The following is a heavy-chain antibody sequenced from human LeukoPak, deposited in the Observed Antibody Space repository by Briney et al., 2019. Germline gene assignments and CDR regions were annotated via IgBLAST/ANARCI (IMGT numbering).Heavy chain of an antibody. D-gene: IGHD3-10*01. CDR3: ARGYGSGSYSHFDY. CDR2: MYYSGST. V-gene: IGHV4-59*01. J-gene: IGHJ4*02. Sequence: SEALSLTCTVSGGSISSYYWSWIRQPPGKGLEWIGYMYYSGSTNYNPSLKSRVTISVDTSKNQLSLKLSSVTAADTAVYYCARGYGSGSYSHFDYWGQGTLVTVSS. CDR1: GGSISSYY.